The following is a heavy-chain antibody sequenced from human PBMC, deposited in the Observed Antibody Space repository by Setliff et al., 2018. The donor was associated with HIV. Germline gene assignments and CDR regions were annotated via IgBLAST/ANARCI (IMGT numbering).Heavy chain of an antibody. J-gene: IGHJ5*02. CDR1: GSTFTKNW. D-gene: IGHD6-13*01. CDR3: AKGGYSSSWAPNWFDP. CDR2: ISSDGTER. V-gene: IGHV3-74*01. Sequence: LRLSCSASGSTFTKNWINWVRQVPGKGLVWVSSISSDGTERDYAATVKGRFTISRDNAKNTVDLQMSSLTAVDTAVYYCAKGGYSSSWAPNWFDPWGQGTLVTVSS.